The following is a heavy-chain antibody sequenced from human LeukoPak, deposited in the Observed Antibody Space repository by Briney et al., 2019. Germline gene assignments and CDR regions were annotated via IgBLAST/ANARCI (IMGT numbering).Heavy chain of an antibody. Sequence: GRSLRLSCTASGFTFGDYAISWVRQAPGKGLEWVGFIRSKAYGGTTEYAASVKGRFTISRDDSKSIAYLQMNSLKTEDTAVYYCTRGLSSWYPACPVDSWGQGTLVTVSS. CDR3: TRGLSSWYPACPVDS. D-gene: IGHD6-13*01. J-gene: IGHJ5*01. CDR1: GFTFGDYA. CDR2: IRSKAYGGTT. V-gene: IGHV3-49*04.